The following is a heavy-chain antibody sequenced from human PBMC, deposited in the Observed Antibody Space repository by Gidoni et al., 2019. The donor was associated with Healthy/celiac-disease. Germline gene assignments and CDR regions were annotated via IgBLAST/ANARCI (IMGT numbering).Heavy chain of an antibody. V-gene: IGHV4-31*03. CDR3: GRVLRDRSGYYARKGPLDV. CDR1: GGSISSGCYY. D-gene: IGHD3-22*01. J-gene: IGHJ6*04. CDR2: IYYSGSP. Sequence: VQLQDSGPGLVTPSQPLSLTCTVSGGSISSGCYYLSWIRQHPGKGLEWIGYIYYSGSPYYNPSLKVRVTIAVDTAKNQFSLKLSCVTAADTAVYYCGRVLRDRSGYYARKGPLDVWGKGTTVTVSS.